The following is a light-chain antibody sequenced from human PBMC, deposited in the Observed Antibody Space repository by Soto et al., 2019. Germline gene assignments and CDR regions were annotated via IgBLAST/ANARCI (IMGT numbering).Light chain of an antibody. CDR1: SSDVGGYNY. Sequence: QSALTQPASVSGSPGQSITISCTGTSSDVGGYNYVSWYQQHRGKAPKVMIYEVSNRPSGVSNRFSGSKSGNTASLTISGLQAEDEADYYCSSYTSSNTWVFGGGTKLTVL. J-gene: IGLJ3*02. V-gene: IGLV2-14*01. CDR2: EVS. CDR3: SSYTSSNTWV.